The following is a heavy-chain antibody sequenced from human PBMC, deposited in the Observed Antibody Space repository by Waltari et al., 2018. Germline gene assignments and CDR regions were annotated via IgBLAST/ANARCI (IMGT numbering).Heavy chain of an antibody. CDR2: IYYSGST. J-gene: IGHJ2*01. V-gene: IGHV4-59*08. Sequence: QVQLQESGPGLVKPSETLSLTCTVSGGSISSYYWSWLRQPPGKGLGWIGNIYYSGSTNYNPSLKSRVTISVDTSKNQFSLKLSSVTAADTAVYYCARLGDRIYWYFDLWGRGTLVTVSS. CDR1: GGSISSYY. CDR3: ARLGDRIYWYFDL. D-gene: IGHD2-21*02.